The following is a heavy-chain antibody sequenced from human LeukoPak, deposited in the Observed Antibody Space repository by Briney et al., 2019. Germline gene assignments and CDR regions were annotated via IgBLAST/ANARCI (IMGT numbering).Heavy chain of an antibody. Sequence: PSETLSLTCTVSGGSISSYYWSWIRQPAGKGLEWIGRMYISGSTNYNPSLKSRVTISIDKTKNQFSLRLNSVTAADTAVYFCARDYLVGAPLDSWGQGTLVTVSP. CDR2: MYISGST. CDR3: ARDYLVGAPLDS. CDR1: GGSISSYY. D-gene: IGHD1-26*01. V-gene: IGHV4-4*07. J-gene: IGHJ4*02.